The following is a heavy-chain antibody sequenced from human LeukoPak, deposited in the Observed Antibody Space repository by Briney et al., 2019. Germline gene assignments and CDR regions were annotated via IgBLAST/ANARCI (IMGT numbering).Heavy chain of an antibody. D-gene: IGHD6-19*01. V-gene: IGHV6-1*01. CDR1: GDSVSSNSAA. J-gene: IGHJ5*02. CDR3: ARVRIIAVAGNGWFDP. CDR2: TYYRSKWYN. Sequence: SQTLSLTCPISGDSVSSNSAAWNWIRQSPSRGLEWLGRTYYRSKWYNDYAVSVKSRITINPDTSKNQFSLQLNSVTPEDTAVYYCARVRIIAVAGNGWFDPWGQGTLVTVSS.